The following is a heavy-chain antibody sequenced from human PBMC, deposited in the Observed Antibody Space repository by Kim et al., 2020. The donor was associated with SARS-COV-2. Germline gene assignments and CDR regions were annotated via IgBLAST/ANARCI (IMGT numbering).Heavy chain of an antibody. CDR1: GFTFDDYA. Sequence: GGSLRLSCAASGFTFDDYAMHWVRQAPGKGLEWVSGISWNSGSIGYADSVKGRFTISRDNAKNSLYLQMNSLRAEDTALYYCAKGETFHSSSPSGYWGQG. D-gene: IGHD6-6*01. J-gene: IGHJ4*02. CDR2: ISWNSGSI. V-gene: IGHV3-9*01. CDR3: AKGETFHSSSPSGY.